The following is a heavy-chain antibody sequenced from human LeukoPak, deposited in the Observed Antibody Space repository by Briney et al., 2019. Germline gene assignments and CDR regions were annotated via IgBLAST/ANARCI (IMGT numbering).Heavy chain of an antibody. Sequence: PGGSLRLSCAASGFTFSSYAMHWVRQAPGKGLEWVAVISYDGSNKDYADSVKGRFTISRDNSKNTLYLQMNSLRAEDTAVYYCARGGEITIFGVVIIESPPNYWGQGTLVTVSS. CDR3: ARGGEITIFGVVIIESPPNY. V-gene: IGHV3-30*01. CDR2: ISYDGSNK. D-gene: IGHD3-3*01. CDR1: GFTFSSYA. J-gene: IGHJ4*02.